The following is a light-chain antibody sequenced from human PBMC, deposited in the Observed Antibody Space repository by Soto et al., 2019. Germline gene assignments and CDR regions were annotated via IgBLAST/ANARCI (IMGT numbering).Light chain of an antibody. J-gene: IGLJ2*01. V-gene: IGLV2-23*01. Sequence: SALTQPASVSGSPGQSITISCTGTSSDVGSYNLVSWYQQHPGKAPKLMIYEGSKRPSGVSNRFSGSKSGSTASLTISGLQAEDEADYYCCSYAGSNTYVVFGGGTKLTVL. CDR1: SSDVGSYNL. CDR3: CSYAGSNTYVV. CDR2: EGS.